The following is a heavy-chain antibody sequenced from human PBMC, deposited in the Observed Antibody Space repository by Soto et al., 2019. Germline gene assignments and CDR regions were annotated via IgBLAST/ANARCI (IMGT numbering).Heavy chain of an antibody. CDR1: GYTFTRYG. Sequence: QVQLVQSGTEVKKPGASVKVSSKASGYTFTRYGITWVRQAPGQGLAWMGWISGYNGNTNYAQNLQGRVTMTTDTATSTAYMALRSLRSDDTAVYYCATWGSYYASRGHRDRLAFEIWGLGTMVIVSS. V-gene: IGHV1-18*01. CDR3: ATWGSYYASRGHRDRLAFEI. J-gene: IGHJ3*02. CDR2: ISGYNGNT. D-gene: IGHD3-22*01.